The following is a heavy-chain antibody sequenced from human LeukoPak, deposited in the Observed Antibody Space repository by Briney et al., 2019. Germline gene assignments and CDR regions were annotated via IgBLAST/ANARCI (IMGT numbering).Heavy chain of an antibody. D-gene: IGHD4-17*01. V-gene: IGHV4-30-4*01. Sequence: SETLSLTCTVSGVSISSGDYYWSWIRQPPGKGLEWIGYIYYSGSTYYNPSLKSRVTISVDTSKNQFSLKLSSVTAADTAVYFCARANYGDYRRSFDYWGQGTLVTVSS. CDR3: ARANYGDYRRSFDY. CDR2: IYYSGST. CDR1: GVSISSGDYY. J-gene: IGHJ4*02.